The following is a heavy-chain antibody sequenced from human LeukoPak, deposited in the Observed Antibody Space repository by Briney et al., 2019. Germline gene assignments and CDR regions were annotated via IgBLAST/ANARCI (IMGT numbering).Heavy chain of an antibody. CDR1: GGSISSSSYY. D-gene: IGHD5-12*01. CDR3: ARLWLPHWFDP. Sequence: SETLSLTCTVSGGSISSSSYYWGWIRQPPGKGLEWIGSIYYSGSTYYNPSLKSRVTISVDTSKNQFSLKLSSVTAADTAVYYCARLWLPHWFDPWGQGTLVTVSS. CDR2: IYYSGST. J-gene: IGHJ5*02. V-gene: IGHV4-39*01.